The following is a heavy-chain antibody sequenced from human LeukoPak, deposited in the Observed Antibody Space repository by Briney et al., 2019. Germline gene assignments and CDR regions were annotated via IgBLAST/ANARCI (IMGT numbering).Heavy chain of an antibody. J-gene: IGHJ4*02. Sequence: ASVKVSCKASGYTFTSYDINWVRQATGQGLERMGWMNPNSGNTGYAQKFQGRVTMTRNTSISTAYMELSSLRSEDTAVYYCARRNTPVVAGLDSWGQGTLVTVSS. CDR3: ARRNTPVVAGLDS. CDR1: GYTFTSYD. CDR2: MNPNSGNT. D-gene: IGHD5-18*01. V-gene: IGHV1-8*01.